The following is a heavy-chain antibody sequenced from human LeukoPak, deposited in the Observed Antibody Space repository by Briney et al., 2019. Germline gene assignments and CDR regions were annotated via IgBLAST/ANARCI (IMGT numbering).Heavy chain of an antibody. CDR2: IKQDGSEK. CDR1: GFTFSNYW. Sequence: GGSLRLSCAASGFTFSNYWMTWVRQAPGKGPEWVANIKQDGSEKYYLDSVKGRFTISRDNAKNSLYLEMSSLRAEDTAVYYCTRGPDGVDYWGQGTLVTVSS. CDR3: TRGPDGVDY. D-gene: IGHD3-10*01. V-gene: IGHV3-7*01. J-gene: IGHJ4*02.